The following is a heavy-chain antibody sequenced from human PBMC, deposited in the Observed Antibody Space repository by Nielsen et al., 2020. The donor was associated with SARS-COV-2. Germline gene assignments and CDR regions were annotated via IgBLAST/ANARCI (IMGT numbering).Heavy chain of an antibody. CDR1: GYTFTSYY. CDR2: INPNSGGT. J-gene: IGHJ4*02. CDR3: ARDKGMYSSALDY. V-gene: IGHV1-2*06. Sequence: ASVKVSCKASGYTFTSYYMHWVRQAPGQGLEWMGRINPNSGGTNYAQKFQGRVTMTTDTSISTAYMELSRLRSDDTAMYFCARDKGMYSSALDYWGQGTLVTVSS. D-gene: IGHD6-19*01.